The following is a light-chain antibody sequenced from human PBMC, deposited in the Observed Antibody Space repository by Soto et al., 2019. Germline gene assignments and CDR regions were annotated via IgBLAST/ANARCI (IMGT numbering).Light chain of an antibody. J-gene: IGKJ1*01. CDR3: QQYGSTPRT. CDR2: GAS. Sequence: EIVLTQSPGTLSLSPGERATLSCRASQSVSSNYVAWYQQKPGQAPRLLVHGASTRVTGIPDRFTGSGSETDFTLTISGLEPEDFAVYFCQQYGSTPRTFGQGTKVEVK. V-gene: IGKV3-20*01. CDR1: QSVSSNY.